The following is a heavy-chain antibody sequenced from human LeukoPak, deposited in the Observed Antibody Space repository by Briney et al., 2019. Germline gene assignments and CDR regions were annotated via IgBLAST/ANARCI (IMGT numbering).Heavy chain of an antibody. CDR2: IWYDETNK. Sequence: GGSLRLSCAASGFTLSNSGMHWVRQAPGKGLEWVAIIWYDETNKFYGDSVKGRFTISRDNSKNTLLLQMSDLRAEDTAVYYCARGEYHYGMDVWGQGTTVTVAS. CDR3: ARGEYHYGMDV. CDR1: GFTLSNSG. J-gene: IGHJ6*02. V-gene: IGHV3-33*01. D-gene: IGHD3-10*01.